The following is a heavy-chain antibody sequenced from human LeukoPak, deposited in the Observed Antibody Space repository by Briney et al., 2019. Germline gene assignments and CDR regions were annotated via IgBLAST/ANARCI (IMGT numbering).Heavy chain of an antibody. D-gene: IGHD2-15*01. CDR2: INPSGGST. V-gene: IGHV1-46*01. CDR3: ARGDIVVVVAANNWFDP. J-gene: IGHJ5*02. CDR1: GYTFTSYY. Sequence: ASEKVSCKASGYTFTSYYMHWVRQAPGQGLEWMGIINPSGGSTSYAQKFQGRVTMTRDMSTSTVYMELSSLRSEDTAVYYCARGDIVVVVAANNWFDPWGQGTLVTVSS.